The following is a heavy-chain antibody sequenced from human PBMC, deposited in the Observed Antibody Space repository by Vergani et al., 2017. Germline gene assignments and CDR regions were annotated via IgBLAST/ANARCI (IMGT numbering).Heavy chain of an antibody. CDR1: GYSFTSYW. J-gene: IGHJ4*02. CDR2: IDPSDSYT. CDR3: ARHPMWELPLSCDY. Sequence: EVQLVQSGAEVNKPGESLKISCKGSGYSFTSYWISWVRQMPGKDLEWMGRIDPSDSYTNYSPSCQDHVTISADKSISTAYLQWSSLKASDTAMYYCARHPMWELPLSCDYWGQGTLVTVSS. D-gene: IGHD1-26*01. V-gene: IGHV5-10-1*01.